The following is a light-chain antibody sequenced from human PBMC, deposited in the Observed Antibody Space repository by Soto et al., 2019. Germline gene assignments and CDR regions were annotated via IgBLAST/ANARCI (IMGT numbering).Light chain of an antibody. CDR3: CSYACSSTFEGYV. CDR1: SSDVGSYNL. J-gene: IGLJ1*01. CDR2: EVS. V-gene: IGLV2-23*02. Sequence: QSVLTQPASVSGSPGQSITISCTGTSSDVGSYNLVSWYQQHPGKAPKLMIYEVSKRPSGVSNRFSGSKSGNTASLTISGLPAEEEADYYCCSYACSSTFEGYVFGTGTKLTVL.